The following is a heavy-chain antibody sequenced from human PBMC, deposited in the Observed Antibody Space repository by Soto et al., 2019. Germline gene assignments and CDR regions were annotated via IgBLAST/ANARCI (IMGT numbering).Heavy chain of an antibody. CDR2: ISWNSGSI. V-gene: IGHV3-9*01. D-gene: IGHD3-10*01. Sequence: EVQLVEYGGGLVQPGRSLRLSCAASGFTFDDYAMHWVRQAPGKGLEWVSGISWNSGSIGYADSVKGRFTISRDNAKNSLYLQMNSLRAEDTALYYCAKEGTITMVRGVLDYWGQGTLVTVSS. CDR1: GFTFDDYA. J-gene: IGHJ4*02. CDR3: AKEGTITMVRGVLDY.